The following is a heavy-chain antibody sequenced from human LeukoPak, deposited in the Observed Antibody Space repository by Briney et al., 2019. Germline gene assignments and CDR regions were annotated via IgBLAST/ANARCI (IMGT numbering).Heavy chain of an antibody. J-gene: IGHJ4*02. CDR1: GFTFSSYG. CDR3: ATGSITIFGVTD. D-gene: IGHD3-3*01. CDR2: ISYDGSNK. V-gene: IGHV3-30*03. Sequence: GGSLRLSCAASGFTFSSYGMHWVRRAPGKGLEWVAVISYDGSNKYYADSVKGRFTISRDNSKNTLYLQMNSLRAEDTAVYYCATGSITIFGVTDWGQGTLVTVSS.